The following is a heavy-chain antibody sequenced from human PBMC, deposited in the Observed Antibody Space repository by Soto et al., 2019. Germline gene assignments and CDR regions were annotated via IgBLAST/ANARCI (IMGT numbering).Heavy chain of an antibody. J-gene: IGHJ4*02. V-gene: IGHV4-59*01. D-gene: IGHD6-13*01. Sequence: PSETLSLTCTVSGGSISSYYWSWIRQPPGKGLEWIGYIYYSGSTNYNPSLKSRVTISVDTSKNQFSLKLSSVTAADTAVYYCAKLAAAGTSDNDFWAQGNLVTVSS. CDR1: GGSISSYY. CDR2: IYYSGST. CDR3: AKLAAAGTSDNDF.